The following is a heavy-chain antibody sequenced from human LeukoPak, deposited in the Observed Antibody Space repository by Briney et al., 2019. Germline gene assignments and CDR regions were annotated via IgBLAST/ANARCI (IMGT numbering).Heavy chain of an antibody. J-gene: IGHJ4*02. V-gene: IGHV4-39*07. CDR2: IYYSGST. CDR3: ARVDTAMVSQFFDY. CDR1: GGSISSSSYY. D-gene: IGHD5-18*01. Sequence: SSETLSLTCTVSGGSISSSSYYWGWIRQPPGKGLEWIGSIYYSGSTYYNPSLKSRVTISVDTSKNQFSLKLSSVTAADTAVYYCARVDTAMVSQFFDYWGQGTLVTVSS.